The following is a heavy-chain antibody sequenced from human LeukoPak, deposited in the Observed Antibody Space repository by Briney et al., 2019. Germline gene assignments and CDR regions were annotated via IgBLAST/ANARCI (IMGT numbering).Heavy chain of an antibody. CDR1: GFAFSTYW. D-gene: IGHD6-19*01. CDR2: INPEGAST. Sequence: GGSLTLSCTASGFAFSTYWMFWVRQAPGKGLVWVSQINPEGASTTYGDPAKGRFTASRDNAKNALHLQMNSLRVDDTAVYYCARGTAITAGIDFWGQGTLVTVSS. CDR3: ARGTAITAGIDF. V-gene: IGHV3-74*01. J-gene: IGHJ4*02.